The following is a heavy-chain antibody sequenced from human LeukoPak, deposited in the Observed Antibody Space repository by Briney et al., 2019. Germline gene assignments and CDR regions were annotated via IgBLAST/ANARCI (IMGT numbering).Heavy chain of an antibody. CDR1: GLTSSSYS. CDR3: AGEYYYDSSGII. CDR2: ISSSSSTI. D-gene: IGHD3-22*01. Sequence: GGSLRLSCAASGLTSSSYSMNWVRQAPGKGLEWVSYISSSSSTIYYADSVKGRFTISRDNAKNSLYLQMNSLRAEDTAVYYCAGEYYYDSSGIIWGQGTLVTVSS. V-gene: IGHV3-48*01. J-gene: IGHJ4*02.